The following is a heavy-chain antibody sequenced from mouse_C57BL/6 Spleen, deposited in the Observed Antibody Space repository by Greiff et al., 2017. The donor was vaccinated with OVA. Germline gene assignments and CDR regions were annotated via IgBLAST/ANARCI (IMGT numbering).Heavy chain of an antibody. Sequence: VQLQQPGAELVRPGSSVKLSCKASGYTFTSYWMDWVKQRPGQGLEWIGNINPSDSDTHYNHKFKDKATLTVAKSSSTAYMQLSRLTSEDSAVSYVARGGAPAYSLDDWGQGTSVTVSS. CDR1: GYTFTSYW. J-gene: IGHJ4*01. CDR2: INPSDSDT. V-gene: IGHV1-61*01. CDR3: ARGGAPAYSLDD.